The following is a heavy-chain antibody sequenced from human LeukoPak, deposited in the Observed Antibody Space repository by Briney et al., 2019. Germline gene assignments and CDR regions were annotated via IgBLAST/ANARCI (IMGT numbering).Heavy chain of an antibody. V-gene: IGHV4-39*01. J-gene: IGHJ5*02. CDR3: ASHDYSPNWFDP. D-gene: IGHD4-11*01. Sequence: SETLSLTCTVSGGSISSSSYYWGWIRQPPGKGLEWIGSIYYSGSTYYNPSLKSRVTISVDTSKNQFSLKLCSVTAADTAVYYCASHDYSPNWFDPWGQGTLVTVSS. CDR1: GGSISSSSYY. CDR2: IYYSGST.